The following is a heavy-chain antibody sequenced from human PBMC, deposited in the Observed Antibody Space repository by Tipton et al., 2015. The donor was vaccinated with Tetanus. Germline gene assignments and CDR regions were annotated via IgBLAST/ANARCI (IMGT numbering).Heavy chain of an antibody. CDR2: VYYSGTT. V-gene: IGHV4-39*07. Sequence: TLSLTCTVSGGSISSPSYYWGWIRQPPGKGLEWIGSVYYSGTTYYNPSLRNRLTVSRDTSKNQFSLKLSSVTAADTAVYYCARGTGDYWGQGTLVTVSS. J-gene: IGHJ4*02. CDR1: GGSISSPSYY. D-gene: IGHD1-14*01. CDR3: ARGTGDY.